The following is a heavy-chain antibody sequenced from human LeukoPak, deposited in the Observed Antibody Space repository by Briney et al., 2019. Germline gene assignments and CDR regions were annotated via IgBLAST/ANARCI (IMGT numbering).Heavy chain of an antibody. J-gene: IGHJ4*02. CDR2: MYYSGST. D-gene: IGHD2-21*01. V-gene: IGHV4-59*08. CDR1: GGSISSYY. CDR3: ARKVGMSFDY. Sequence: SETLSLTCTVSGGSISSYYWSWIRQPPGKRLEWIGFMYYSGSTNYNSSLKSRVTISLDTSRNQFSLKLSPVTAADTAVYYCARKVGMSFDYWGQGTLVTVSS.